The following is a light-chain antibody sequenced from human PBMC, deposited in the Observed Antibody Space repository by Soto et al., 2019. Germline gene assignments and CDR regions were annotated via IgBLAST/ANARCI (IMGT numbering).Light chain of an antibody. CDR1: SSDVGGYNY. J-gene: IGLJ1*01. CDR2: DVS. CDR3: CSYAGSYTFYV. Sequence: QSALTQPRSVSGSPGQSVTISCTGTSSDVGGYNYVSWYQQHPGKAPRLMIYDVSKRPSGVPDRFSGSQSGNTASLTISGLQAEDESDYYCCSYAGSYTFYVFGIGTKVTVL. V-gene: IGLV2-11*01.